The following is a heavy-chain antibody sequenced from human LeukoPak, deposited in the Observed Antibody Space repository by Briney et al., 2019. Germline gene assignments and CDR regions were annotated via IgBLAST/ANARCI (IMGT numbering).Heavy chain of an antibody. CDR1: GGSISSYY. CDR2: IYYSGST. Sequence: SETLSLTCTVSGGSISSYYWSWIRQPPGKGLEWIGYIYYSGSTYYNPSLKSRVTISVDTSKNQFSLKLSSVTAADTAVYYCAGGYDSSGYYRYWGQGTLVTVSS. V-gene: IGHV4-59*08. CDR3: AGGYDSSGYYRY. D-gene: IGHD3-22*01. J-gene: IGHJ4*02.